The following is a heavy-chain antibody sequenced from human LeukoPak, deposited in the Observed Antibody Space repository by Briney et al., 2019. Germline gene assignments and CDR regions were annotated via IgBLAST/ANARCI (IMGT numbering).Heavy chain of an antibody. Sequence: GGSLRLSCAASGFRFYTYWMTWVRQTPGKGLQWVVNIKEDGSEKRFLDSVKGRFTISRDNAKNLLFLQMNRLRVEDTAVYYCATGLGATGHDYWGQGTLVTVSS. CDR1: GFRFYTYW. CDR2: IKEDGSEK. D-gene: IGHD1-26*01. CDR3: ATGLGATGHDY. J-gene: IGHJ4*02. V-gene: IGHV3-7*01.